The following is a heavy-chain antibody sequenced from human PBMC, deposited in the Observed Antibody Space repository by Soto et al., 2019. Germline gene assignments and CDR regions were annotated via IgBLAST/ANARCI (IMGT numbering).Heavy chain of an antibody. CDR3: ARAHYGDYGYGMDV. D-gene: IGHD4-17*01. Sequence: SETLSLNCPVYGGSLSGYYWNWLRQPPGEGLEWIGKIDQSGSTNYNPSLKSRVTISVDRSKNQFSLKLSSVTAADTAVYYCARAHYGDYGYGMDVWGQGTTVTVSS. CDR2: IDQSGST. J-gene: IGHJ6*02. CDR1: GGSLSGYY. V-gene: IGHV4-34*01.